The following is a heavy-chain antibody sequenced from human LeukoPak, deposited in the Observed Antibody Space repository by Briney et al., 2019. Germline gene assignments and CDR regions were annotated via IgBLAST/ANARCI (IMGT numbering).Heavy chain of an antibody. J-gene: IGHJ4*02. V-gene: IGHV3-11*04. Sequence: GGSLRLSCAASGFTFSDYYMSWIRHAPGKGLEWVSYIGSSGSPIYYADSVRGRFTISRDNAKNSLFLQVNSLRAEDTAVYYCARPPTVTTAEYYLGNWGQGTLVTVSS. CDR3: ARPPTVTTAEYYLGN. D-gene: IGHD2/OR15-2a*01. CDR1: GFTFSDYY. CDR2: IGSSGSPI.